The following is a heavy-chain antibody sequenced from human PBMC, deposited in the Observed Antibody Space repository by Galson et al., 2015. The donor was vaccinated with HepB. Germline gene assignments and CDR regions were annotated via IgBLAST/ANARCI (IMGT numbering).Heavy chain of an antibody. D-gene: IGHD3-16*01. V-gene: IGHV1-69*13. CDR3: ARDDTLGGRIGVAHRGYYYYGMDV. CDR2: IIPIFGTA. J-gene: IGHJ6*02. CDR1: GCTFSSYA. Sequence: SVKVSCKASGCTFSSYAISWVRQAPGQGLEWMGGIIPIFGTANYAQKFQGRVTITADESTSTAYMELSSLRSEDTAVYYCARDDTLGGRIGVAHRGYYYYGMDVWGQGTTVTVSS.